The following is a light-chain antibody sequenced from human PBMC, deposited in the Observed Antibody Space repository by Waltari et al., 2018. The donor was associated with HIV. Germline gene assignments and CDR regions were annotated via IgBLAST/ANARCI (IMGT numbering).Light chain of an antibody. J-gene: IGKJ1*01. Sequence: DIQMTQSPSTVSASVGDRVTLTCRASQSVSSWLAWYQQKPGKVPKLLIYKASNLESGVPSRFSGSGSGTEFTLTISSLQPDDFATYFCQQYHSYAWTFGQGTRVQI. CDR3: QQYHSYAWT. V-gene: IGKV1-5*03. CDR1: QSVSSW. CDR2: KAS.